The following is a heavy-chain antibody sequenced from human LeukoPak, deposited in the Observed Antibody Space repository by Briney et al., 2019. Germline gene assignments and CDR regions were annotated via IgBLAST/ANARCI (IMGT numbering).Heavy chain of an antibody. CDR3: AKSLLTTATGTGRALDI. J-gene: IGHJ3*02. CDR2: ISAGADVI. D-gene: IGHD1-1*01. V-gene: IGHV3-23*01. CDR1: GFTFSNYW. Sequence: GGSLRLSCAASGFTFSNYWMSWVRRASGKRLEWVSGISAGADVIFYADPVKGRFTISRDNSRNTLYLQMNSLRAEDSAEYYCAKSLLTTATGTGRALDIWGQGTMVTVSA.